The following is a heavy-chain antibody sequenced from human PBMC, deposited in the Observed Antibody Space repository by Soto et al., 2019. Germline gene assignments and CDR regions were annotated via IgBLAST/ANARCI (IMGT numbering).Heavy chain of an antibody. CDR2: IYYSGST. D-gene: IGHD2-15*01. V-gene: IGHV4-30-4*01. CDR1: GGSISTGDYY. CDR3: ARNQYFSGNRCYSYYYYGMDV. Sequence: PSETLSLTCTVSGGSISTGDYYWSWIRQPPGKGLEWIGYIYYSGSTYYNPSLKSRVTISVDTSKNQFSLKLSSVTAADTAVYYCARNQYFSGNRCYSYYYYGMDVWGQGNTVT. J-gene: IGHJ6*02.